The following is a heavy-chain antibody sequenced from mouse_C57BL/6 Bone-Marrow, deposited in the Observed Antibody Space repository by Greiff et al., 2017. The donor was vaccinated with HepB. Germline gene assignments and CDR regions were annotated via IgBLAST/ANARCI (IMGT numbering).Heavy chain of an antibody. CDR2: IHPNSGST. V-gene: IGHV1-64*01. Sequence: QVQLQQPGAELVKPGASVKLSCKASGYTFTSYWMHWVKQRPGQGLEWIGMIHPNSGSTNYNEKFKSKATLTVDKSSSTAYMQLSSLTSEDSAVYYCARDYCGSSYRFDYWGRGTTLTVST. CDR1: GYTFTSYW. J-gene: IGHJ2*01. D-gene: IGHD1-1*01. CDR3: ARDYCGSSYRFDY.